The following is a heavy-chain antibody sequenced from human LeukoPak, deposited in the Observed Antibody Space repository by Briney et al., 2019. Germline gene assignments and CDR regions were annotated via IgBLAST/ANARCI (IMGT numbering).Heavy chain of an antibody. J-gene: IGHJ3*02. Sequence: PSETLSLTCAVYGGSFSGYYWSWLRQPPGKGLEWIGEINHSGSTNYNPSLKSRVTISVDTSKNQFSLKLSSVTAADTAVYYCARVPTIAVAVYAFDIWGQGTMVTVSS. CDR3: ARVPTIAVAVYAFDI. CDR1: GGSFSGYY. D-gene: IGHD6-19*01. V-gene: IGHV4-34*01. CDR2: INHSGST.